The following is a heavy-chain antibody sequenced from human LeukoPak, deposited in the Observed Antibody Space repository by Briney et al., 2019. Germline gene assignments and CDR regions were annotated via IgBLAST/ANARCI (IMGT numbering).Heavy chain of an antibody. CDR1: GFTFSSYA. J-gene: IGHJ6*02. Sequence: TGGSLRPSCAASGFTFSSYAMHWVRQAPGKGLEWVAVIEHDGSNIYHADSVKGRFTISRDNSKNTLYLQMNSLRTEDTAVYYCARDGLSQGDSSSWYFYYYGMDVWGQGTTVTVSS. D-gene: IGHD6-13*01. CDR3: ARDGLSQGDSSSWYFYYYGMDV. V-gene: IGHV3-30*04. CDR2: IEHDGSNI.